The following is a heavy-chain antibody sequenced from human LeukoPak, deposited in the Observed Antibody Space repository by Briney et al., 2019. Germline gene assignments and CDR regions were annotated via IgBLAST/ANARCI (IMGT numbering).Heavy chain of an antibody. CDR1: GESLSSNSAA. V-gene: IGHV6-1*01. J-gene: IGHJ5*02. CDR3: ARGRAGNYFDP. Sequence: SQTLSLTCAISGESLSSNSAAWMWPRQSPSRGVEWLGRTYYRSKFYYDYLQSVKSRITINPDTSKNQFSLHLNSVTPEDTAVYYCARGRAGNYFDPWGQGTLVIVSS. D-gene: IGHD1-7*01. CDR2: TYYRSKFYY.